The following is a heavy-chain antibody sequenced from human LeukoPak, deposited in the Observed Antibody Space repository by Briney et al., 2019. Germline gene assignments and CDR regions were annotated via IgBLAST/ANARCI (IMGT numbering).Heavy chain of an antibody. CDR2: ISYDGSNK. D-gene: IGHD4-17*01. CDR3: ARDRDYGDYGEDYYYYYMDV. Sequence: PGGSLRLSCAASGFTFSSYAMHWVRQAPGRGLGWVAVISYDGSNKYYADSVKGRFTISRDNSKNTLYLQMNSLRAEDTAVYYCARDRDYGDYGEDYYYYYMDVWGKGTTVTVSS. CDR1: GFTFSSYA. V-gene: IGHV3-30*04. J-gene: IGHJ6*03.